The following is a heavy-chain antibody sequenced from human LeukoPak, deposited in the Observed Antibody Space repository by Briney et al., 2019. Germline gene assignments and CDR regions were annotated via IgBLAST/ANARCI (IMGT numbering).Heavy chain of an antibody. V-gene: IGHV1-69*10. CDR3: ARGILLISSWREVNFVY. Sequence: AASVQVSFRASAGTFISYAISWVRPAPGQGVAWLGGIITILGIANYAQTPHGRVTITAAKSTSTDYMELSRLRSEDTAGYYCARGILLISSWREVNFVYWGEGALVTVSS. CDR1: AGTFISYA. D-gene: IGHD6-13*01. CDR2: IITILGIA. J-gene: IGHJ4*02.